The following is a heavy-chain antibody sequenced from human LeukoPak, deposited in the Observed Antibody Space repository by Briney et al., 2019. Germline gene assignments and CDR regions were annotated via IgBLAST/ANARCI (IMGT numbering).Heavy chain of an antibody. CDR3: GSHPPMDV. J-gene: IGHJ6*02. V-gene: IGHV4-34*01. CDR1: GGSFSVHY. CDR2: INHSGST. Sequence: SETLSLTCAVYGGSFSVHYWSWIRQPPGKGLEWIGEINHSGSTNYNPSLKSRVTISGDTSKIQFSLKLSSVTAAYSGVYCCGSHPPMDVWGRGTTVTVSS.